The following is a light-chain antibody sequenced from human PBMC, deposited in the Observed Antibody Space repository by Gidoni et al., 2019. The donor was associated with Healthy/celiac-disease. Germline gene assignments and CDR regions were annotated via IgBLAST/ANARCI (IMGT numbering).Light chain of an antibody. V-gene: IGKV1-39*01. Sequence: DIQMPQSPSSLSASVGDRVTITCRASQSISSYLNWYQQKPGKAPKLLIYAASSLQSGVPSRVSGSGSGTDFTLTISSLQPEDFATYYCQQSYSTPGTFGPGTKVDIK. J-gene: IGKJ3*01. CDR3: QQSYSTPGT. CDR2: AAS. CDR1: QSISSY.